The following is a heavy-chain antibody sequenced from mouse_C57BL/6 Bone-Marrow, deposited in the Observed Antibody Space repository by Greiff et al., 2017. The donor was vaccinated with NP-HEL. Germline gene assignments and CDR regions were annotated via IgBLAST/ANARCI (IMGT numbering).Heavy chain of an antibody. CDR3: ARGWPLAY. D-gene: IGHD2-3*01. J-gene: IGHJ3*01. CDR2: IDPSDSYT. CDR1: GYTFTSYW. Sequence: QVQLQQPGAELVRPGTSVKLSCKASGYTFTSYWMHWVKQRPGQGLEWIGVIDPSDSYTNYNQKFKGKATLTVDTSSSTAYMQLRSLTSEDSAVYYCARGWPLAYWGQGTLVTVSA. V-gene: IGHV1-59*01.